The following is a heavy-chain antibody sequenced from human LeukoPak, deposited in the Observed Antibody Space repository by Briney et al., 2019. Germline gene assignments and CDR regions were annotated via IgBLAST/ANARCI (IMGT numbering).Heavy chain of an antibody. CDR1: GFTFSSYS. CDR2: ISSSSSYI. V-gene: IGHV3-21*04. D-gene: IGHD3-10*01. CDR3: ARDVGSQARGVYGE. J-gene: IGHJ4*03. Sequence: GGSLRLSCAASGFTFSSYSMNWVRQAPGKGLEWVSSISSSSSYIYYADSVKGRFTISRDNAKNSLYLQMNSLRVEDTALYYCARDVGSQARGVYGEWGQGTPVIVSS.